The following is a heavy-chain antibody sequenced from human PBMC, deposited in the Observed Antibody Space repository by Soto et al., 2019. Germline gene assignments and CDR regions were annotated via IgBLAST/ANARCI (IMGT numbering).Heavy chain of an antibody. CDR3: TTAPAALDI. CDR1: RFTLSNAW. V-gene: IGHV3-15*01. CDR2: IKSKTDGGTI. Sequence: GGSLRLCCAASRFTLSNAWVTWVRQVPGKGLEWVGRIKSKTDGGTIDYAAPVKGRFTISRDDSENTLYLQMNSLKTEDTAIYYCTTAPAALDIWGQGTMVTVSS. J-gene: IGHJ3*02.